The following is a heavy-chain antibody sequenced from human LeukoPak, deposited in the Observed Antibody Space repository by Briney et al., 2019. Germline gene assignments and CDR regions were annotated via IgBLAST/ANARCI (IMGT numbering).Heavy chain of an antibody. CDR3: ARGPLGYCCTGSCAFDV. Sequence: PGWSFRRYSETAPFTDLRFRLSRTRHARSEGPLDVANIKQDGSEEYYVDSVKGRFTISRDNAMESLYLQMNSLRAEDTAVYYCARGPLGYCCTGSCAFDVWGQGTMVIVSS. D-gene: IGHD2-15*01. V-gene: IGHV3-7*01. J-gene: IGHJ3*01. CDR2: IKQDGSEE. CDR1: PFTDLRFR.